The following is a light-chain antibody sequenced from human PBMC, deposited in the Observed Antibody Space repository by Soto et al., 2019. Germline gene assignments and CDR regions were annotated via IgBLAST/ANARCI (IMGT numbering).Light chain of an antibody. CDR2: DVS. V-gene: IGLV2-14*01. CDR1: SSDVGGNKY. CDR3: SAFTGTTYV. Sequence: QSALTQPASVSGSPGQSITISCTGSSSDVGGNKYVSWYQQYPGKAPKLMICDVSNRPSGVSNRFSGSKSGNTASLTTSGLQAEDEADYYCSAFTGTTYVFGTGTKVTVL. J-gene: IGLJ1*01.